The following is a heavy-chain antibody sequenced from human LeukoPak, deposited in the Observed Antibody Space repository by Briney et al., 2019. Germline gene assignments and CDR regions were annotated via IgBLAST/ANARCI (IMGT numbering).Heavy chain of an antibody. V-gene: IGHV4-39*07. CDR1: GGSISSSRYY. CDR3: ARLSRRDGYLFDY. D-gene: IGHD5-24*01. Sequence: SETLSLTCTISGGSISSSRYYWGWIRQPPGKGLEWIGEINHSGSTNYNPSLKSRVTISVDTSKNQFSLKLSSVTAADTAVYYCARLSRRDGYLFDYWGQGTLVTVSS. J-gene: IGHJ4*02. CDR2: INHSGST.